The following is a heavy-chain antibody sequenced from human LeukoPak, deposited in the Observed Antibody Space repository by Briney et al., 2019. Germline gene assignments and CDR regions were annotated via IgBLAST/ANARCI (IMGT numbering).Heavy chain of an antibody. CDR3: ARVVQSTDSSGFYLPEYFQH. J-gene: IGHJ1*01. Sequence: SQTLSLTCTVSGDSISSGDYYWSWIRQPAGKGLEWIGRISSSGSTNYNPSLKSRVTISVDTSKNQFSLKLRSVTAADTAVYYCARVVQSTDSSGFYLPEYFQHWGQGTLVTVSS. V-gene: IGHV4-61*02. CDR2: ISSSGST. CDR1: GDSISSGDYY. D-gene: IGHD3-22*01.